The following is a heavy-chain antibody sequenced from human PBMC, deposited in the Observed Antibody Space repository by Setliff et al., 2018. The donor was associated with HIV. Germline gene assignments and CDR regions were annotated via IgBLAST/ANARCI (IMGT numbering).Heavy chain of an antibody. Sequence: LSLPFPFPLDSINTHYWSWIRQPPGKGLEWIGCISHSGNTNFNPSLNSRVTISLDTSKNQFSLRLTCLTAADTAIYYCARSTVGAGASFPWGRGILVTVSS. CDR1: LDSINTHY. V-gene: IGHV4-59*11. D-gene: IGHD1-26*01. CDR3: ARSTVGAGASFP. J-gene: IGHJ5*02. CDR2: ISHSGNT.